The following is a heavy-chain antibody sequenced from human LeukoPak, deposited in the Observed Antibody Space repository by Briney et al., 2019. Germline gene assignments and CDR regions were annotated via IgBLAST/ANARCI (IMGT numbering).Heavy chain of an antibody. Sequence: GGSLRLSCAASGFTFSSYGMSWVRQAPGKGLEGVSAISASGGRTYYADSVKGRFTISRDNSKNTLYLQMNSLRAEDTAVYYCAKWQLRGYYLYYFDYWGQGTLVTVSS. CDR3: AKWQLRGYYLYYFDY. CDR2: ISASGGRT. V-gene: IGHV3-23*01. J-gene: IGHJ4*02. CDR1: GFTFSSYG. D-gene: IGHD3-22*01.